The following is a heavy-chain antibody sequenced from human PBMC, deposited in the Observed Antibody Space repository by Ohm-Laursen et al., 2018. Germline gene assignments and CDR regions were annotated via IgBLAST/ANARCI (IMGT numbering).Heavy chain of an antibody. D-gene: IGHD4-11*01. CDR3: ARAHDYLYYFDY. CDR1: GYTFTSYD. CDR2: MNPNSGNT. V-gene: IGHV1-8*01. J-gene: IGHJ4*02. Sequence: GASVKVSCKASGYTFTSYDINWVRQATGQGLEWMGWMNPNSGNTGYAQKFQGRVTMTRNTSISTAYMELSSLRSEDTAVYYCARAHDYLYYFDYWGQGTLVTVSS.